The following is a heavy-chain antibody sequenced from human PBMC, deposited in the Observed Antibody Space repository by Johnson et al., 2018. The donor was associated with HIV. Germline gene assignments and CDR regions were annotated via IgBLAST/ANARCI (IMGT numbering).Heavy chain of an antibody. D-gene: IGHD1-26*01. V-gene: IGHV3-9*01. CDR2: VNWISDTI. Sequence: VESGGGLVQPGRSLRLSCAASGFTFEDFAMHWVRQVPGKGLEGVSGVNWISDTIRLADSVRGRFPVSRDNAKNSLFLQMNSLRAEDTAVYYCARVMGATQVMGAFDIWGQGTMVTVSS. J-gene: IGHJ3*02. CDR3: ARVMGATQVMGAFDI. CDR1: GFTFEDFA.